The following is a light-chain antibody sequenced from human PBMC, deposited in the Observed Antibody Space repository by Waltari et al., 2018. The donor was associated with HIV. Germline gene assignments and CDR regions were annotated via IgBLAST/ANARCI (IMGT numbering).Light chain of an antibody. J-gene: IGLJ3*02. V-gene: IGLV2-23*01. CDR2: EGI. Sequence: QSALTQPASVSGSPGQSITLSCTGTSSDVGNYKLVSWYQQHPGKAPKLMIYEGIKRPSGVSNRISGSKSGNTASLTISGLQAEDEADYYCCSYGGSSNWVFGGGTKLTVL. CDR3: CSYGGSSNWV. CDR1: SSDVGNYKL.